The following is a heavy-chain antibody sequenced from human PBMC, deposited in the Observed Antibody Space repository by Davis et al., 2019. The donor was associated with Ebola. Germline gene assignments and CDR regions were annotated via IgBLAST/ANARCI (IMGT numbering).Heavy chain of an antibody. D-gene: IGHD6-19*01. Sequence: GGSLRLSCAASGFTFSSYAMHWVRQAPGKGLEWVAVISYDGSNKYYADSVKGRFTISRDNSKNTLYLQMNSLRAEDTAVYYCARDHTRWLVLKNWFDPWGQGTLVTVSS. V-gene: IGHV3-30-3*01. CDR3: ARDHTRWLVLKNWFDP. J-gene: IGHJ5*02. CDR2: ISYDGSNK. CDR1: GFTFSSYA.